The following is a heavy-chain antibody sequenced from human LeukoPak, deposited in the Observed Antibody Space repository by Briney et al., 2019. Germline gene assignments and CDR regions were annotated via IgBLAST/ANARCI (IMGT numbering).Heavy chain of an antibody. CDR3: GRVGDGYNDNY. Sequence: GGSLRLSCAASGFTVSSDYMGWVRQAPEKGLEWVSLISSGGSSYYADSLKGRFTISRDNSKNTLYLQMNSLRAEDTAVYYCGRVGDGYNDNYWGQGTLVTVSS. CDR1: GFTVSSDY. D-gene: IGHD5-12*01. CDR2: ISSGGSS. V-gene: IGHV3-66*01. J-gene: IGHJ4*02.